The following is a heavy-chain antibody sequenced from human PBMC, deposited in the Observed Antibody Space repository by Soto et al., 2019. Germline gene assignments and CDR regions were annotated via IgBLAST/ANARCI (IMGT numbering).Heavy chain of an antibody. CDR2: IWYDGSNK. D-gene: IGHD6-6*01. CDR3: ARDGEESILARFYYYMDV. V-gene: IGHV3-33*01. Sequence: QVQLVESGGGVAQPGRSLRPSCSASGFTFSSYAMHWVRQAPGKGLEWVAVIWYDGSNKYYADSVKGRFTISRDNSKNTLYLQMNSLRAEDTALYYCARDGEESILARFYYYMDVWGKGTTVTVSS. J-gene: IGHJ6*03. CDR1: GFTFSSYA.